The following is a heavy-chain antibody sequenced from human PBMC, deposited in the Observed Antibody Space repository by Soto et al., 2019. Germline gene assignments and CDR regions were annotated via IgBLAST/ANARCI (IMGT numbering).Heavy chain of an antibody. CDR3: ARGGAARHLDS. J-gene: IGHJ5*01. V-gene: IGHV1-18*01. D-gene: IGHD6-6*01. CDR2: VSANNGFT. CDR1: GYTFTDFA. Sequence: ASVKVSCKTSGYTFTDFALSWVRQAPGQGLEWIGFVSANNGFTHFAQKFQGRVSVKTDTSTNTVYLDLRSLSSDDTAVYYCARGGAARHLDSWGQGTPVTVSS.